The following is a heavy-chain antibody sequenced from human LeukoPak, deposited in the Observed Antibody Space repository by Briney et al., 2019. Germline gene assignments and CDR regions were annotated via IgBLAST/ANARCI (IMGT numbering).Heavy chain of an antibody. Sequence: ASVKVSCKASGYTFTSYGISWVRQAPGQGLEWMGWISAYNGNTNYAQKFQGRLTMTTDTSTSTVYMELRSLRSDDTAVYYCARWGAAGFMDFWGQGTLVTVSS. CDR1: GYTFTSYG. V-gene: IGHV1-18*01. CDR2: ISAYNGNT. D-gene: IGHD3-16*01. CDR3: ARWGAAGFMDF. J-gene: IGHJ4*02.